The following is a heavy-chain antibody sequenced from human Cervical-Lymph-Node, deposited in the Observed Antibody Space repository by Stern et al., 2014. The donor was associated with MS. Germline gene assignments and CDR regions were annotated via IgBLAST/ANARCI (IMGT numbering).Heavy chain of an antibody. V-gene: IGHV3-30-3*01. CDR1: GVTLTNYA. D-gene: IGHD6-19*01. Sequence: VQLLESGGGVVQPGRSLRLSCEASGVTLTNYALHWVPQAPGKGLEWLAFVSYDGSNKYYAYSAKGRFTISRDNSKNTVYLQMDSLRPEDTALYFCARAGTNGWYGSSYFDYWGQGTLVIVSS. CDR3: ARAGTNGWYGSSYFDY. CDR2: VSYDGSNK. J-gene: IGHJ4*02.